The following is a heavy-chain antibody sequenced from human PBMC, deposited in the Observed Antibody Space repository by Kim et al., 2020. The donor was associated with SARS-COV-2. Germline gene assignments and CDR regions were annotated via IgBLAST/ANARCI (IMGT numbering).Heavy chain of an antibody. CDR2: ISSSGSTI. CDR1: GXXFXSYE. J-gene: IGHJ6*02. V-gene: IGHV3-48*03. CDR3: ARTRRITIFGVVIKKISRESDHYAYYGMDV. D-gene: IGHD3-3*01. Sequence: GGSLRLSCAXSGXXFXSYEMNWXRQAPGKGLEWVSYISSSGSTIYYADSVKGRFTISRDNAKNLLYLQMNSLRAEDTAVYYCARTRRITIFGVVIKKISRESDHYAYYGMDVWGQGPTVTVSS.